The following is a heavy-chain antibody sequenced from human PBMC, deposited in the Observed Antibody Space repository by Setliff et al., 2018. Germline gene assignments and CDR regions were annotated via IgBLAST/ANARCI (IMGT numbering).Heavy chain of an antibody. Sequence: PGGSLRLSCAASGITFRTYSLNWVRQAPGRGLEWIPFISSDSRTTYYADSVKGRFTISRDNAKNTLDLQMNSLRAEDSAMYYCTRGTFSDFWSGDYYDYWGQGTLVTVSS. CDR2: ISSDSRTT. CDR1: GITFRTYS. V-gene: IGHV3-48*01. CDR3: TRGTFSDFWSGDYYDY. D-gene: IGHD3-3*01. J-gene: IGHJ4*02.